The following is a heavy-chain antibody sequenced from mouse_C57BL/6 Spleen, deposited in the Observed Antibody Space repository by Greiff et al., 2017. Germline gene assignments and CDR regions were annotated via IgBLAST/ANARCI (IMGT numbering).Heavy chain of an antibody. J-gene: IGHJ3*01. Sequence: QVQLQQSGAELARPGASVKLSCKASGYTFTSYGISWVKQRTGQGLEWIGEIYPRSGNTYYNEKFKGKATLTADKSSSTAYMELRSLTSEDSAVYFCALDSSGYVSFAYWGQGTLSLSLQ. CDR1: GYTFTSYG. CDR3: ALDSSGYVSFAY. V-gene: IGHV1-81*01. CDR2: IYPRSGNT. D-gene: IGHD3-2*02.